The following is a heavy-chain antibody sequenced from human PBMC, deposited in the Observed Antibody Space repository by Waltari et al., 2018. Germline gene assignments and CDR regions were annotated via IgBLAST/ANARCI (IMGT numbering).Heavy chain of an antibody. CDR2: IESDESRT. D-gene: IGHD7-27*01. J-gene: IGHJ4*02. CDR3: VRDEPGDGLDY. CDR1: GFTFSTYW. Sequence: EVQLVESGGALVQPGGSLRLSCATPGFTFSTYWMHWVRQAPGKGLRWVAHIESDESRTTYADSVKGRFTISRDNAKNTVYLQMNSLRDEDTAVYYCVRDEPGDGLDYWGQGTLVTVSS. V-gene: IGHV3-74*03.